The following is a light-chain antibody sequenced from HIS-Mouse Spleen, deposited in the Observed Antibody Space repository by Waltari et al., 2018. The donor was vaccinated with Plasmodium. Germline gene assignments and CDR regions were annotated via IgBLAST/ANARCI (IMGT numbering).Light chain of an antibody. Sequence: VTITCRASQSISSYLNWYQQKPGKAPKLLIYAASSLQSGVPSRFSGSGSGTDFTLTISSLQPEDFATYYCQQSYSTPPYTFGQGTKLEIK. J-gene: IGKJ2*01. CDR3: QQSYSTPPYT. V-gene: IGKV1-39*01. CDR2: AAS. CDR1: QSISSY.